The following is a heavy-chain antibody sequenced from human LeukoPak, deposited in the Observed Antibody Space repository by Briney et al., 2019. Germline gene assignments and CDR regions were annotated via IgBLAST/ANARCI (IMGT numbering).Heavy chain of an antibody. CDR3: ARVFDS. CDR1: GGSVYTSDYY. Sequence: SETLSLTCTVSGGSVYTSDYYWGWVRQPPGKGPEWIGDVFYTGKTNYNPSLKSRVSISIDTSKNQFSLKLTSVTAADTAVYYCARVFDSWGQGTLVTVSS. V-gene: IGHV4-39*07. J-gene: IGHJ4*02. CDR2: VFYTGKT.